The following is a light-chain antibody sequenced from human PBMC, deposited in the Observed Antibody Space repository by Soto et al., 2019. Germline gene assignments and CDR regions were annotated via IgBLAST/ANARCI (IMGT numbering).Light chain of an antibody. CDR2: EVN. CDR3: SAYTTSNTLI. J-gene: IGLJ1*01. V-gene: IGLV2-14*01. CDR1: SSDVGGYDY. Sequence: QSALTQPASVSGSPGQSVTISCTGTSSDVGGYDYVSWYQQHPGTAPKLILYEVNNRPSGVSNSFSGSKSGNTASLIIYGLQTEDEANYYCSAYTTSNTLIFGTGTKVTVL.